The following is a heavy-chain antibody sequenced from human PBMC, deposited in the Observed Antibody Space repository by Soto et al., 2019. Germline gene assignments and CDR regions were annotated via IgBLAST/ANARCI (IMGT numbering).Heavy chain of an antibody. V-gene: IGHV4-30-2*01. CDR3: ARGIAVTGTYYGMDV. Sequence: QLQLQESGSGLVKPSQTLSLTCAVSGGSISSGGYSWSWIRQPPGKGLEWIGYTSHSGSTFYEPSLKSRVAITVDTSKNQLSLILSSVTAADTAVYLCARGIAVTGTYYGMDVWGQGTTVTVSS. D-gene: IGHD6-19*01. CDR1: GGSISSGGYS. CDR2: TSHSGST. J-gene: IGHJ6*02.